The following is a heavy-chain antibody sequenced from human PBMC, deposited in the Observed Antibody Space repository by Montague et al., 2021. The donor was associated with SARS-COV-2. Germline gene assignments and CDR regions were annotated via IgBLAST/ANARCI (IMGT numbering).Heavy chain of an antibody. V-gene: IGHV4-34*01. D-gene: IGHD3-10*01. Sequence: SETLSLTCAVHGGSPSGYYWSWIRQPPEKGLEWIGEINHSANTXXXPSXXXPVTISIDTSKGQFSLKMTSVTAADTATYYCASGIYPSGSYYNRYYYGLNIWGPGTTVIVSS. CDR1: GGSPSGYY. CDR3: ASGIYPSGSYYNRYYYGLNI. J-gene: IGHJ6*02. CDR2: INHSANT.